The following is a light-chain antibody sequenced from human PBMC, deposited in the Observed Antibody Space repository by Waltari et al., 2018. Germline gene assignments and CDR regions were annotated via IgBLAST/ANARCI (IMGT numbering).Light chain of an antibody. CDR3: SSYTTSSTFYV. Sequence: QSALTQPASVSGSPGQSITISCTGTSSDVGGYNYVSWFQQHPGKAPKLMIYDVSSRPSGVSNRFSGSKSGYPASLTISGLQAEDEADYYCSSYTTSSTFYVFGTGTKVTVL. CDR1: SSDVGGYNY. CDR2: DVS. J-gene: IGLJ1*01. V-gene: IGLV2-14*03.